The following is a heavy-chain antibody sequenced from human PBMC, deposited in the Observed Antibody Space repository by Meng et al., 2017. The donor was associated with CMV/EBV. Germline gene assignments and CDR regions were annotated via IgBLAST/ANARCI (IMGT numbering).Heavy chain of an antibody. Sequence: GESLKISCAASGLTFSSYWMSWVRQAPGKGLEYVSAISSNGGSTYYADSVKGRFTISRDNSKNTLYLQMGSLRAEDMAVYYCATGQYSSSSRGDGYFDYWGQGTLVTVSS. CDR3: ATGQYSSSSRGDGYFDY. J-gene: IGHJ4*02. V-gene: IGHV3-64*02. CDR2: ISSNGGST. D-gene: IGHD6-6*01. CDR1: GLTFSSYW.